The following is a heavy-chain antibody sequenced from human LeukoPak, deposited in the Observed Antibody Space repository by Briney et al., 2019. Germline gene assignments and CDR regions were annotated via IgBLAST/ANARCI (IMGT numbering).Heavy chain of an antibody. CDR1: GFTFTKYW. J-gene: IGHJ4*02. D-gene: IGHD1-14*01. Sequence: GGSLRLSCTASGFTFTKYWMTWVRQAPGKGLEWVGNIKQDGSDKNYMDSVKGRFTISRDNTKNSVYLQMSSLRAEDTAVYYCAREVWGPEYWGQGTLVTVSS. CDR3: AREVWGPEY. CDR2: IKQDGSDK. V-gene: IGHV3-7*01.